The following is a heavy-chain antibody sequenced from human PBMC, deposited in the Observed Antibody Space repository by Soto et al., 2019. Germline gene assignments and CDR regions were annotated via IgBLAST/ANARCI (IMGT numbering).Heavy chain of an antibody. CDR2: IIPIFGTA. V-gene: IGHV1-69*01. Sequence: SVKVSCNASSGTFISSAISYVRRAPGQGLEWMGGIIPIFGTANYAQKFQGRVTITADESTSTAYMELSSLRSEDAAVYYCAREKSGYYDYWGQGTLVTVSS. D-gene: IGHD3-3*01. CDR3: AREKSGYYDY. J-gene: IGHJ4*02. CDR1: SGTFISSA.